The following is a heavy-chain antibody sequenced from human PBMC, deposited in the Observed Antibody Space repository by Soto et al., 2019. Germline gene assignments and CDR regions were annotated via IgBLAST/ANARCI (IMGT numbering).Heavy chain of an antibody. D-gene: IGHD3-9*01. Sequence: QVQLVQSGAEVKKPGASVKVSCKASGYTFTSYAMHWVRQAPGQRLEWMGCINAGNGNTKYSQKFQGRVTITSDTSAGTAYMELSSLRSDDTAVYYCARDLTSYYYYYGMDVWGQGTTVTVCS. V-gene: IGHV1-3*01. J-gene: IGHJ6*02. CDR2: INAGNGNT. CDR1: GYTFTSYA. CDR3: ARDLTSYYYYYGMDV.